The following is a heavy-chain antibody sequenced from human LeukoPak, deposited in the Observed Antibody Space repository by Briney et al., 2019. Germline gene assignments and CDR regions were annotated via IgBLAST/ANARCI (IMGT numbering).Heavy chain of an antibody. CDR3: ARDLNRGY. D-gene: IGHD3-10*01. J-gene: IGHJ4*02. CDR1: GGSISSGSYY. V-gene: IGHV4-61*02. Sequence: SETLSLTCTVSGGSISSGSYYWSWIRQPAGKGLEWIGRIYTSGSTNYNPSLKSRVITSVDTSKNQFSLKLSSVTAADTAVYYCARDLNRGYWGQGTLVTVSS. CDR2: IYTSGST.